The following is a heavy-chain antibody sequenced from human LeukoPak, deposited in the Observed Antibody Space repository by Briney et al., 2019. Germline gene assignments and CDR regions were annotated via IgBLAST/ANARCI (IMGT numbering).Heavy chain of an antibody. Sequence: PSETLSLTCTVHGGSFRGYSWTWIRQPPGKGLEWIGEIDHSGSAKYNSSLESRLTMSVDTSPNQVSLKLKSVTAADAAVYYCATGLELWFEGTRDWFDAWGQGTRVIVSS. CDR1: GGSFRGYS. CDR2: IDHSGSA. CDR3: ATGLELWFEGTRDWFDA. D-gene: IGHD3-10*01. V-gene: IGHV4-34*01. J-gene: IGHJ5*02.